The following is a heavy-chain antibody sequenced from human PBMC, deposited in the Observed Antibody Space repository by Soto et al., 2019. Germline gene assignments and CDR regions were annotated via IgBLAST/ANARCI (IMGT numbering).Heavy chain of an antibody. Sequence: QAQLVQSGGEVKKPGASVKVSCRASGYTFTSYGYAWVRQAPGQGLEWMGRISAYNGDTNYAQKFQDIVTLTTDTSTTTAHMELRNLGSDDTAVYYCARSGAYCTSITCLFDSFWGLGTLVTVSS. D-gene: IGHD2-8*01. CDR2: ISAYNGDT. CDR3: ARSGAYCTSITCLFDSF. J-gene: IGHJ4*02. CDR1: GYTFTSYG. V-gene: IGHV1-18*01.